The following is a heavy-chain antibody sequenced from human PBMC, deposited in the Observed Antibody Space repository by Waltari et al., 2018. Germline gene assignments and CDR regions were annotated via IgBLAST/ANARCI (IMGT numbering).Heavy chain of an antibody. J-gene: IGHJ4*02. CDR3: ATDLGGYQKYYFDN. CDR2: FIPIFGTS. Sequence: QVHLIQSGAEVKKPGSSVKVSCKASGATFSSLSLSWVRQAPGQGLQVMGGFIPIFGTSTYPQKFQGRVTITADESTSTSYLQLSSLTSEDTAVYYCATDLGGYQKYYFDNWGQGTLVTVSS. D-gene: IGHD5-12*01. CDR1: GATFSSLS. V-gene: IGHV1-69*01.